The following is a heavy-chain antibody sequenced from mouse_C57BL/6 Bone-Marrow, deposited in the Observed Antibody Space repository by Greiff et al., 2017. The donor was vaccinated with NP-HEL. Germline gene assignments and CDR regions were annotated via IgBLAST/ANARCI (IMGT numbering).Heavy chain of an antibody. CDR1: GYSFTSYY. CDR3: ASPHYYGSSYWYFDV. Sequence: QVQLQQSGPELVKPGASVKISCKASGYSFTSYYIHWVKQRPGQGLEWIGWFYPGSGNTKYNEKFKGKATLTADTSSSTAYMQLSSLTSEDSAVYYCASPHYYGSSYWYFDVWGTGTTVTVAS. CDR2: FYPGSGNT. J-gene: IGHJ1*03. V-gene: IGHV1-66*01. D-gene: IGHD1-1*01.